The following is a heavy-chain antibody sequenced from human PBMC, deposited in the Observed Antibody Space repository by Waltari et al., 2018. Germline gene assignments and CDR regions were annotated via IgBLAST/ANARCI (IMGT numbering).Heavy chain of an antibody. J-gene: IGHJ4*02. CDR2: IYYSGST. Sequence: QLQLQESGPGLVKPSETLSLTCTVPGGSISSSSYYWGWIRQPPGKGLEWIGSIYYSGSTYYNPSLKSRVTISVDTSKNQFSLKLSSVTAADTAVYYCARGVVIIFGFDYWGQGTLVTVSS. CDR1: GGSISSSSYY. V-gene: IGHV4-39*07. D-gene: IGHD3-3*01. CDR3: ARGVVIIFGFDY.